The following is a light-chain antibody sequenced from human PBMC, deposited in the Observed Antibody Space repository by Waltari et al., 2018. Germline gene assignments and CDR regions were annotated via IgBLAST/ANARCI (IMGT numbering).Light chain of an antibody. CDR1: ELPRKY. CDR2: EDT. CDR3: YSSDSTGLRV. Sequence: SYELTQPPSVSVSPGQTARNTCSGHELPRKYAYWFQQKSGQAPRLAIYEDTKRPSGIPERFAGSSSATVATLTITGARVDDEGDYYCYSSDSTGLRVFGGGTTVVVL. J-gene: IGLJ1*01. V-gene: IGLV3-10*01.